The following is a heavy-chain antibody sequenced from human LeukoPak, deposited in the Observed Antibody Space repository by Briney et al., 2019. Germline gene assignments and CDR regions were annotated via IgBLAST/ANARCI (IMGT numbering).Heavy chain of an antibody. Sequence: ASVKVSCKASGGTFSSYAISWVRQAPGQGLEWMGRIIPILGMANYAQKFQGRVTITADKSTSTAYMELSSLRSEDTAVYYCARAQDYGGNPGYFDYWGQGTLVTVSS. V-gene: IGHV1-69*04. D-gene: IGHD4-23*01. CDR3: ARAQDYGGNPGYFDY. CDR2: IIPILGMA. J-gene: IGHJ4*02. CDR1: GGTFSSYA.